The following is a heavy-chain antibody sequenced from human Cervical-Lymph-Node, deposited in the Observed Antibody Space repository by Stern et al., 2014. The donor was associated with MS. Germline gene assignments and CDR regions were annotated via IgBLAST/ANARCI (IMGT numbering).Heavy chain of an antibody. CDR2: IYTGDSET. Sequence: VQLVQSGAELIRPGESLKISCKGSGYKFSIYWIAWVRQMPGKGLEWMGSIYTGDSETRYSPAFKGQVAMSADKSTSTAYLQWSSLNASDTAMYFCARQTTAWASDVWGQGTLVTVSS. J-gene: IGHJ4*02. D-gene: IGHD1-14*01. CDR3: ARQTTAWASDV. CDR1: GYKFSIYW. V-gene: IGHV5-51*01.